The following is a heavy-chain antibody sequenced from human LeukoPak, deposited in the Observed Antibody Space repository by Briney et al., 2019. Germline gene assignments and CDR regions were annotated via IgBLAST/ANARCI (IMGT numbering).Heavy chain of an antibody. CDR2: IIPIFGTA. CDR3: ARASDGYSRIFDY. V-gene: IGHV1-69*05. D-gene: IGHD5-24*01. J-gene: IGHJ4*02. Sequence: SVKVSCKASGYTFTSYAMNWVRQAPGQGLEWMGGIIPIFGTANYAQKFQGRVTITTDESTSTAYMELSSLRSEDTAVYYCARASDGYSRIFDYWGQGTLVTVSS. CDR1: GYTFTSYA.